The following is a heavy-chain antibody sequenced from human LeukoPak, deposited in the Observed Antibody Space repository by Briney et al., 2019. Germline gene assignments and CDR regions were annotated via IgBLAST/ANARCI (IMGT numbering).Heavy chain of an antibody. D-gene: IGHD2-2*01. CDR1: GGSFSGYY. J-gene: IGHJ6*02. CDR3: ARGCSSTSCYHYYYYGTDV. Sequence: SETLSLTCAVYGGSFSGYYWSWIRQPPGKGLEWIGEINHSGSTNYNPSLKSRVTISVDTSKNQFSLKLSSVTAADTAVYYCARGCSSTSCYHYYYYGTDVWGQGTTVTVSS. CDR2: INHSGST. V-gene: IGHV4-34*01.